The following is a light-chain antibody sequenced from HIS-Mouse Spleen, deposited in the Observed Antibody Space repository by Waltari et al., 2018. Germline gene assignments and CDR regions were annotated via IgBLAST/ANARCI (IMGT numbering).Light chain of an antibody. CDR2: EVS. J-gene: IGLJ2*01. Sequence: QSALTQPPSASGSPGQSVTISCTGTNSDVGGYNYVSWYQQHPGKAPKRMIYEVSKRPSGVPDRFSGSKSGNTASLTVSGLQAEDEADYYSSSYAGSNNLVFGGGTKLTVL. V-gene: IGLV2-8*01. CDR1: NSDVGGYNY. CDR3: SSYAGSNNLV.